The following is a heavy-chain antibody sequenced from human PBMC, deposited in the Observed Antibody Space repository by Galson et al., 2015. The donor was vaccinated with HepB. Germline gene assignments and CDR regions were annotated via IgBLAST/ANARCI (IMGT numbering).Heavy chain of an antibody. D-gene: IGHD4-11*01. CDR3: ARGRDYTNYRTGYYYMDV. J-gene: IGHJ6*03. Sequence: SLRLSCAASGFTFDDYGMSWVRQAPGKGLEWVSSISSTGTYISYADSVKGRFTISRDNAKNSLYLQINSLTAEDTAVYYCARGRDYTNYRTGYYYMDVWGKGTAVTVSS. CDR2: ISSTGTYI. CDR1: GFTFDDYG. V-gene: IGHV3-21*01.